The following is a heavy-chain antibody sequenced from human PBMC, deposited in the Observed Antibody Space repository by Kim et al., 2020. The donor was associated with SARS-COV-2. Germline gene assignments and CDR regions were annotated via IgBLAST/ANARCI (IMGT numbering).Heavy chain of an antibody. CDR1: GFTFSDYY. D-gene: IGHD4-17*01. CDR3: ARERGRGAVTSSMDV. J-gene: IGHJ6*02. Sequence: GGSLRLSCAASGFTFSDYYMSWIRQAPGKGLEWVSYISSSGSTIYYADSVKGRFTISRDNAKNSLYLQMNSLRAEDTAVYYCARERGRGAVTSSMDVWGQGTTVTVSS. CDR2: ISSSGSTI. V-gene: IGHV3-11*01.